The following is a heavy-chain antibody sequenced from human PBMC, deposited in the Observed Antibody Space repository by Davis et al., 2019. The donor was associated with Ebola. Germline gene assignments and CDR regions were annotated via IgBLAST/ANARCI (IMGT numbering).Heavy chain of an antibody. CDR3: AKDELQWGVGQIDY. V-gene: IGHV3-23*01. Sequence: PGGSLRLSCSASGFDFSGYSMTWVRQAPGKGLEWISGITGFTGSTYYADSVKGRFTISRDNSGNTLYLQMNSLRADDTAVYYCAKDELQWGVGQIDYWGQGTLVTVSS. CDR1: GFDFSGYS. CDR2: ITGFTGST. D-gene: IGHD2-8*01. J-gene: IGHJ4*02.